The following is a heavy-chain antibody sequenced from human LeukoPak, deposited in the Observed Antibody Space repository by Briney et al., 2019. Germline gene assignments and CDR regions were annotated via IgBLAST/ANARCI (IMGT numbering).Heavy chain of an antibody. CDR1: GGSISSSSYY. V-gene: IGHV4-39*01. D-gene: IGHD3-10*01. J-gene: IGHJ4*02. Sequence: SETLSLTCTVPGGSISSSSYYWGWIRQPPGKGLEWIGSIYYSGSTYYNPSLKSRVTISVDTSKNQFSLKLSSVTAADTAVYYCARHYYGSGSPPRWGQGTLVTVSS. CDR3: ARHYYGSGSPPR. CDR2: IYYSGST.